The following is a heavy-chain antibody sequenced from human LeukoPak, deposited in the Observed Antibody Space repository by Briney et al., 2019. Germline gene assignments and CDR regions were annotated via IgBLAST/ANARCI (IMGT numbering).Heavy chain of an antibody. Sequence: SETLSLTCAVSGGSISSSNWWSWVRQPPGKGLEWIGEIYHSGSTNYNPSLKSRVTISVDKSKNQFSLKLSSVTAADTAVYYCARDPPSPYCSGGSCHGWFDPWGQGTLVTVSS. CDR2: IYHSGST. CDR3: ARDPPSPYCSGGSCHGWFDP. D-gene: IGHD2-15*01. CDR1: GGSISSSNW. V-gene: IGHV4-4*02. J-gene: IGHJ5*02.